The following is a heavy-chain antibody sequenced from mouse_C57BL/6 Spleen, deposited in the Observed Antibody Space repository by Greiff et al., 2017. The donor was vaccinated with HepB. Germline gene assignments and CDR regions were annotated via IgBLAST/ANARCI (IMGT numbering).Heavy chain of an antibody. CDR1: GYTFTDYN. Sequence: EVQLQQSGPELVKPGASVKIPCKASGYTFTDYNMDWVKQSHGKSLEWIGDINPNNGGTIYNQKFKGKATLTVDKSSSTAYMELRSLTSEDTAVYYCARGDYSNQFFYYYAMDYWGQGTSVTVSS. D-gene: IGHD2-5*01. V-gene: IGHV1-18*01. CDR2: INPNNGGT. J-gene: IGHJ4*01. CDR3: ARGDYSNQFFYYYAMDY.